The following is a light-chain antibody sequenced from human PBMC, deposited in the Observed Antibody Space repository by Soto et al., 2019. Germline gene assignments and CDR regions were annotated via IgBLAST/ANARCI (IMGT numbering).Light chain of an antibody. CDR2: GAS. CDR3: QQYNNWLWT. J-gene: IGKJ1*01. CDR1: QSVSSN. V-gene: IGKV3-15*01. Sequence: EXVMTQSPATLSVSPGERATLSCRASQSVSSNLAWYQQKPGQAPRLLIYGASTRATGIPARFSGSGSGTEFTLTVSSLHSEDFAVYYCQQYNNWLWTFGQGTKV.